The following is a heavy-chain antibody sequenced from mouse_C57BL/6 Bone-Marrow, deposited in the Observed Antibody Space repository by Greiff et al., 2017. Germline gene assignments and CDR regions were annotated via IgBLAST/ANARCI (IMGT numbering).Heavy chain of an antibody. D-gene: IGHD1-1*01. V-gene: IGHV1-81*01. Sequence: VQLQESGAELARPGASVKLSCKASGYTFTSYGISWVKQRTGQGLEWIGEIYPRSGNTYYNEKFKGKATLTADKSSSTAYMELRSLTSEDSAVYFCATLYYGSSHWYFDVWGTGTTVTVSS. CDR1: GYTFTSYG. CDR2: IYPRSGNT. J-gene: IGHJ1*03. CDR3: ATLYYGSSHWYFDV.